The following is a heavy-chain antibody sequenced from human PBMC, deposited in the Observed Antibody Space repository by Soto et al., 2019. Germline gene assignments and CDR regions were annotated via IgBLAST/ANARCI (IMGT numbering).Heavy chain of an antibody. J-gene: IGHJ4*02. CDR2: ISGSGGST. CDR1: GFTFSSYA. Sequence: GGSLRLSCAASGFTFSSYAMSWVRQAPGKGLEWVSAISGSGGSTYYADSVKGRFTISRDNSKNTLYLQMNSLRAEDTAVYYCAKEPGVNLVVAATALFDYWGQGTLVTVSS. D-gene: IGHD2-15*01. V-gene: IGHV3-23*01. CDR3: AKEPGVNLVVAATALFDY.